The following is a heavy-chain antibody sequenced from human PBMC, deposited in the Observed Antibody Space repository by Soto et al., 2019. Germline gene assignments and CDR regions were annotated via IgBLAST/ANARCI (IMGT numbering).Heavy chain of an antibody. CDR2: ISSSSSYI. V-gene: IGHV3-21*01. CDR1: GFTFSSYS. J-gene: IGHJ6*03. CDR3: ARDTPDYYYYIDV. Sequence: EVQLVESGGGLVKPGGSLRLSCAASGFTFSSYSMNWVRQAPGKGLEWVSSISSSSSYIYYADSVKGRFTISRDNAKNSLYLQMNSLRADDTAVYYCARDTPDYYYYIDVWGKGTTVTVSS.